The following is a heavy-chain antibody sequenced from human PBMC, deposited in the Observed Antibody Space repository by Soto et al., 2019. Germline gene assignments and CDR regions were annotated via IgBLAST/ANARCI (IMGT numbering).Heavy chain of an antibody. Sequence: GGSLRLSCAASGFTVSSNYMSWVRQAPGKGLEWVSVIYSGGSTYYADSVKGRFTISRDNSKNTLYLQMNSLRAEDTAVYYCARDDSDPPSGALRFVEWANYYYYGMDVWGQGTTVTVSS. V-gene: IGHV3-53*01. CDR1: GFTVSSNY. J-gene: IGHJ6*02. D-gene: IGHD3-3*01. CDR3: ARDDSDPPSGALRFVEWANYYYYGMDV. CDR2: IYSGGST.